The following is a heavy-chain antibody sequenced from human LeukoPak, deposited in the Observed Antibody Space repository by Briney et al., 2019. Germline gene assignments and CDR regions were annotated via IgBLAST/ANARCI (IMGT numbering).Heavy chain of an antibody. V-gene: IGHV3-23*01. CDR2: ISGSGGST. D-gene: IGHD6-19*01. CDR1: GFTFSSYG. CDR3: AKMGLKQRPCNYFDY. J-gene: IGHJ4*02. Sequence: GGSLRLSCAASGFTFSSYGMSWVRQAPGKGLEWVSAISGSGGSTYYADSVKGRFTISRDNSKNTLYLQMNSLRAEDTAVYYCAKMGLKQRPCNYFDYWGQGTLVTVSS.